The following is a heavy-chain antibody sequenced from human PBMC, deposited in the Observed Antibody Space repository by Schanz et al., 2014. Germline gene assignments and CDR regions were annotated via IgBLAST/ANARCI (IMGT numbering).Heavy chain of an antibody. CDR2: ISGDHRNT. Sequence: EVQLMESGGGLVKPGGSLRLSCAASGFTFSTHAMSWVRQAPGKGLEWVSSISGDHRNTFYADSVKGRFTISRDNSKNTLYLQMNSLRAEDTAVYYCLAPDYGMDVWGQGTTVTVSS. CDR3: LAPDYGMDV. CDR1: GFTFSTHA. V-gene: IGHV3-23*01. J-gene: IGHJ6*02.